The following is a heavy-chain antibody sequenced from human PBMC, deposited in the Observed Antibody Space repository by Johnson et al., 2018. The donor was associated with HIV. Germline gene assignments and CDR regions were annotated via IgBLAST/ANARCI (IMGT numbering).Heavy chain of an antibody. CDR2: IYSGGST. J-gene: IGHJ3*02. Sequence: VQLVESGGGLVQPGGSLRLSCAASGFTVSSNYMSWVRQAPGKGLEWVTVIYSGGSTYYADSVKGRFTISRDNSKNTLYLQMNSLRAEDTAGYYCAKDRYSSSPDAFDIWSQGTIVTVSS. D-gene: IGHD6-13*01. CDR3: AKDRYSSSPDAFDI. V-gene: IGHV3-66*02. CDR1: GFTVSSNY.